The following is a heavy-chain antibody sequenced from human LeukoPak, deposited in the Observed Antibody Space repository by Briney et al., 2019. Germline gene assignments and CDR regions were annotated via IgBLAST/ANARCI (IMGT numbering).Heavy chain of an antibody. CDR3: ARSDYGSGSYYNFFGVY. Sequence: PGGSLRLSCAASEFTFSGYWMNWVRQAPGKGPEWVANINQDGSEKHYVDSVKGRFTISRDNAKNSLFLQMNSLRVEDTAVYYCARSDYGSGSYYNFFGVYWGQGTLVTVSS. V-gene: IGHV3-7*01. CDR1: EFTFSGYW. CDR2: INQDGSEK. D-gene: IGHD3-10*01. J-gene: IGHJ4*02.